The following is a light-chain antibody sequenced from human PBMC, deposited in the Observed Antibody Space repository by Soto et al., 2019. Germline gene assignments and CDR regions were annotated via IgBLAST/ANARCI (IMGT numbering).Light chain of an antibody. CDR1: QSVSSY. V-gene: IGKV1-39*01. J-gene: IGKJ3*01. CDR3: QQSYSIPFT. Sequence: DIQMTQSPSSLSASVGERVTITCRASQSVSSYLSWYQQKLGKAPKLLIYDASILQSGVPSSFSGSGSGTDFTLTISSLQPEDSATYYCQQSYSIPFTFGPGTKVDIK. CDR2: DAS.